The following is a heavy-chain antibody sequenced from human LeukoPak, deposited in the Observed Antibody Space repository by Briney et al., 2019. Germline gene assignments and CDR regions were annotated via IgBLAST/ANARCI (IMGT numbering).Heavy chain of an antibody. V-gene: IGHV3-7*01. D-gene: IGHD5-24*01. CDR2: IRMDGGEQ. J-gene: IGHJ4*02. Sequence: GALGLSFAASGFHFSSYWMTWVRPTPGKGMEWGANIRMDGGEQYYMDSVEGRFTISRDNAKNSLYLQMYSLRPEDTAVYYCARDKGYNSAYWGRGTLVTVSS. CDR1: GFHFSSYW. CDR3: ARDKGYNSAY.